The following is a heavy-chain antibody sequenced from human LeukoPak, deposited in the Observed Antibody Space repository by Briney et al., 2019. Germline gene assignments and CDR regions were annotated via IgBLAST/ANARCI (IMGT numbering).Heavy chain of an antibody. D-gene: IGHD1-7*01. CDR2: ISYDGSNK. J-gene: IGHJ4*02. V-gene: IGHV3-30*01. CDR3: ARVSRYWNYDY. CDR1: GFTFSSNA. Sequence: PGGSLRLSCAASGFTFSSNAMHWVRQAPGKGLEWVAVISYDGSNKYYADSVKGRFTISRDNSKNTLYLQMNSLRAEDTAVYYCARVSRYWNYDYWGQGTLVTVSS.